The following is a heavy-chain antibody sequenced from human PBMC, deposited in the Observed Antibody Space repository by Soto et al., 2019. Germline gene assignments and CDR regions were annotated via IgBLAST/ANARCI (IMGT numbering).Heavy chain of an antibody. Sequence: GGSLRLSCAASGFTFSSYDMHWVRQATGKGLEWVSAIGTAGDTYYPGSVKGRFTISRENAKNSLYLQMNSLRAGDTAVYYCARSPPTTVTTPWYYYYYMDVWGKGTTVTVSS. CDR3: ARSPPTTVTTPWYYYYYMDV. CDR2: IGTAGDT. CDR1: GFTFSSYD. J-gene: IGHJ6*03. V-gene: IGHV3-13*01. D-gene: IGHD4-17*01.